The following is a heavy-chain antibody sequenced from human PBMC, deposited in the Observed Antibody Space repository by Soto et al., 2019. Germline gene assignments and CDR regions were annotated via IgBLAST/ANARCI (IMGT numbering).Heavy chain of an antibody. CDR2: ISSSSYI. Sequence: GGSLRLSCAASGFTFSSYSMNWVRQAPGKGLEWVSSISSSSYIYYADSVKGRFTISRDNAKNSLYLQMNSLRAEDTAVYYCATGTFPRHYYYGMDVWGQGTTVTVSS. J-gene: IGHJ6*02. V-gene: IGHV3-21*01. CDR1: GFTFSSYS. CDR3: ATGTFPRHYYYGMDV.